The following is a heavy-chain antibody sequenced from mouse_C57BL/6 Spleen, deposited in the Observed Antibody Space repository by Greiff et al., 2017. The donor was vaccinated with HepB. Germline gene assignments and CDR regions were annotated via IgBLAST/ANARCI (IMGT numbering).Heavy chain of an antibody. V-gene: IGHV7-3*01. J-gene: IGHJ4*01. CDR2: IRNKANGYTT. CDR1: GFTFTDYY. D-gene: IGHD1-1*01. Sequence: EVHLVESGGGLVQPGGSLSLSCAASGFTFTDYYMSWVRQPPGKALEWLGFIRNKANGYTTEYNASVKGRFTISRDNSQSNLYLQMNDLRAEDSATYYCASGSSYGAIDYWGQGTSVTVSS. CDR3: ASGSSYGAIDY.